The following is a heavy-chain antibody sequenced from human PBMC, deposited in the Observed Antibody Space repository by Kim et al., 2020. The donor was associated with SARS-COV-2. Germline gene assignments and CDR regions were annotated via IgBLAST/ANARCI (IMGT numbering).Heavy chain of an antibody. Sequence: SETLSLTCTASGGSISSYYWSWIRQPPGKGLEWIGSIYYSGSTIYNPSLKSRVTISVNTSKNQLSLKLSSVPAADTAVYYCATSYYYDSSGYYYLGAWGQGTLITVTS. V-gene: IGHV4-59*08. CDR2: IYYSGST. CDR3: ATSYYYDSSGYYYLGA. CDR1: GGSISSYY. J-gene: IGHJ5*02. D-gene: IGHD3-22*01.